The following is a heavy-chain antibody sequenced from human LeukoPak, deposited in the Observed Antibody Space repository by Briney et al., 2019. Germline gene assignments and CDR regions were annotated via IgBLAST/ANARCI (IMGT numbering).Heavy chain of an antibody. CDR1: GFTFSDYY. Sequence: GGSLRLSCAASGFTFSDYYMSWIRQAPGKGLERLSYISSSGSTIYYADSVKGRFTISRDNAKNSLYLQMNSLRAEDTAVYYCARDLRFSYGDLPYFDYWGQGTLVTVSS. CDR3: ARDLRFSYGDLPYFDY. J-gene: IGHJ4*02. V-gene: IGHV3-11*01. CDR2: ISSSGSTI. D-gene: IGHD4-17*01.